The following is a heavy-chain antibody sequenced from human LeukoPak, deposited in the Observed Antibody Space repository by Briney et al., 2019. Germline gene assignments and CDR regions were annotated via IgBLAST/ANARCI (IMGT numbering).Heavy chain of an antibody. CDR3: ARDRDGYSYYYYGMDV. D-gene: IGHD5-24*01. CDR2: IIPILGIA. J-gene: IGHJ6*02. Sequence: ASVKVSCKASGYTFTSYGISWVRQAPGQGLEWMGRIIPILGIANYAQKFQGRVTITADKSTRTAYMELSSLRSEDTAVYYCARDRDGYSYYYYGMDVWGQGTTVTVSS. CDR1: GYTFTSYG. V-gene: IGHV1-69*04.